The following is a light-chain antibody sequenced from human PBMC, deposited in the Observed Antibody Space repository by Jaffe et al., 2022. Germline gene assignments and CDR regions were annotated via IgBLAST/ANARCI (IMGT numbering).Light chain of an antibody. CDR3: GTWDSSLSFYVV. CDR2: DNN. V-gene: IGLV1-51*01. J-gene: IGLJ2*01. CDR1: SSNIGNNY. Sequence: QSVLTQPPSVSAAPGQKVTISCSGSSSNIGNNYVSWYQQLPGTAPKLLIYDNNKRPSGIPDRFSGSKSGTSATLGITGLQTGDEADYYCGTWDSSLSFYVVFGGGTKLTVL.